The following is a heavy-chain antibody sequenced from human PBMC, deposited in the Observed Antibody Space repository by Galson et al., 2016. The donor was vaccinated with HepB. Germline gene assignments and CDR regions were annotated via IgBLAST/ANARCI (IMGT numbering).Heavy chain of an antibody. CDR2: ISGSGGST. V-gene: IGHV3-23*01. CDR1: GFTFITYA. CDR3: AKSGRYYGVDHFDY. D-gene: IGHD4-17*01. J-gene: IGHJ4*02. Sequence: SLRLSCAASGFTFITYAMSWVRQAPGKGLEWVSTISGSGGSTYYADSVKGRFTISRDNSKNTLYLQMNSLRAEDTAVYYCAKSGRYYGVDHFDYWGQGTLVTVSS.